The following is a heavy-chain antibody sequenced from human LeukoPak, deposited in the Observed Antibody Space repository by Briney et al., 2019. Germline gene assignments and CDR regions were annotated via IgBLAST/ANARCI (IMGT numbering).Heavy chain of an antibody. V-gene: IGHV3-48*04. CDR1: GFTFSSYS. J-gene: IGHJ3*02. D-gene: IGHD3-22*01. CDR3: ADSSGYYYGAFDI. Sequence: GGSLRLSCAASGFTFSSYSMNWFRQAPGKGLEWVSYISSSSSTIYYADSVKGRFTISRDNAKNSLYLQMNSLRAEDTAVYYCADSSGYYYGAFDIWGQGTMVTVSS. CDR2: ISSSSSTI.